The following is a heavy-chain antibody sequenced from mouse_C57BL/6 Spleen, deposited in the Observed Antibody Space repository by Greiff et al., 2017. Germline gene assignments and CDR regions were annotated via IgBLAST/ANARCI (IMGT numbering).Heavy chain of an antibody. Sequence: QVQLQQPGAELVMPGASVKLSCKASGYTFTSYWMHWVKQRPGQGLEWIGEIDPSDSYTNYNQKFKGKSTLTVDKSSSTAYMQLSSLTSEDSAVYYCARPSYYGSSYYFDYWGQGTTLTGSS. D-gene: IGHD1-1*01. CDR2: IDPSDSYT. CDR3: ARPSYYGSSYYFDY. J-gene: IGHJ2*01. CDR1: GYTFTSYW. V-gene: IGHV1-69*01.